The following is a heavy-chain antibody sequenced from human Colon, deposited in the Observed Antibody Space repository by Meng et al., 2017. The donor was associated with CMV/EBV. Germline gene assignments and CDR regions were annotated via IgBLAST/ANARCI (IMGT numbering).Heavy chain of an antibody. CDR3: ARDMLWGSSSTYFDS. CDR2: ISPALGIA. D-gene: IGHD6-6*01. V-gene: IGHV1-69*04. CDR1: GGTFKSYS. Sequence: SVKVSCKASGGTFKSYSISWVRQAPGQGLEWMGRISPALGIASYAQKFPDRVTITADISTSTAYMELTTLRSDDTAVYYCARDMLWGSSSTYFDSWGQGTLVTVSS. J-gene: IGHJ4*02.